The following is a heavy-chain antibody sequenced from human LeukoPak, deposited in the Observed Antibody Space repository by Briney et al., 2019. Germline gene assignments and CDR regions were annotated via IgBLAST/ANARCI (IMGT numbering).Heavy chain of an antibody. CDR2: IHYSGST. CDR1: GDSISSSSSY. CDR3: ARLLKSVYKYADY. V-gene: IGHV4-39*01. J-gene: IGHJ4*02. Sequence: PSETLSLTCAVSGDSISSSSSYWGWIRQPPGKGLEWIGSIHYSGSTYYDPSLKSRVTISVDTSKNQFSLKLSSVTAADTAVYYCARLLKSVYKYADYWGQGTLVTVSP. D-gene: IGHD5/OR15-5a*01.